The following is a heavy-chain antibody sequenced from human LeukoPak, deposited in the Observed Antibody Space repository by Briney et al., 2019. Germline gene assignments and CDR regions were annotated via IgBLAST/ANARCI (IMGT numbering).Heavy chain of an antibody. D-gene: IGHD2-2*01. CDR2: TYYRSKWYN. Sequence: SQTLSLTCATSGDSVSSNSAAWKWIRQSPSRGLEWLGRTYYRSKWYNDYAISVKSRITINPDTSKDQFSLQLNSVTPEDTAVYYCPSVSGYADYGFDISGHRTLVTVSS. CDR3: PSVSGYADYGFDI. CDR1: GDSVSSNSAA. J-gene: IGHJ4*01. V-gene: IGHV6-1*01.